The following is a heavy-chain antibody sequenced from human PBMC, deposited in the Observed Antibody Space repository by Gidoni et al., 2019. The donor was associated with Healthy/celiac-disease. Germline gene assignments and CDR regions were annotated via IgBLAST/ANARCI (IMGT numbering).Heavy chain of an antibody. V-gene: IGHV3-30-3*01. CDR3: ARGVSTYYDFWSGYYTRIPQGEVGDY. J-gene: IGHJ4*02. CDR1: GFTFSSYA. CDR2: ISYDGSNK. Sequence: QVQLVESGGGVVQPGRSLRLSCAASGFTFSSYAMHWVRQAPGKGLEWVAVISYDGSNKYYADSVKGRFTISRDNSKNTLYLQMNSLRAEDTAVYYCARGVSTYYDFWSGYYTRIPQGEVGDYWGQGTLVTVSS. D-gene: IGHD3-3*01.